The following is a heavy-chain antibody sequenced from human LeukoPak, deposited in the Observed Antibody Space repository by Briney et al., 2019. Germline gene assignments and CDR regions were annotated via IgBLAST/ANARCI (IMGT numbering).Heavy chain of an antibody. V-gene: IGHV4-59*01. CDR2: IYYSGST. CDR3: ATHVSSAWPPNDAFDI. Sequence: PSETLSLTCAVYGGSFSGYYWTWIRQPPGKGLEWIGYIYYSGSTKYNPSLKSRVTISVDTSKQQISLILTSVTAADTAVYYCATHVSSAWPPNDAFDIWGQGTMVTVSS. D-gene: IGHD6-19*01. J-gene: IGHJ3*02. CDR1: GGSFSGYY.